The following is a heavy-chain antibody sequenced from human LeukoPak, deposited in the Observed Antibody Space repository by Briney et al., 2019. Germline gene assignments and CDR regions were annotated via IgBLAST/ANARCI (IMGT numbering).Heavy chain of an antibody. J-gene: IGHJ6*03. V-gene: IGHV3-48*01. CDR1: GFTFSSYE. Sequence: PGGSLRLSCAASGFTFSSYEMNWVRQAPGKGLEWVSYISSSSSTIYYADSVKGRFTISRDNAKNSLYLQMNSLRAEDTAVYYCARAWSDMDVWGKGTTVTVSS. CDR2: ISSSSSTI. CDR3: ARAWSDMDV.